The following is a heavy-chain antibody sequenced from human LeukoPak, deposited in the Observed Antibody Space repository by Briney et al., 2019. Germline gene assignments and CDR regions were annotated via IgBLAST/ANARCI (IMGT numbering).Heavy chain of an antibody. CDR2: IRSKANSYAT. V-gene: IGHV3-73*01. Sequence: GGSLRLPCAASGLTFSGSAMHWVRQASGKGLEWVGRIRSKANSYATAYAASVKGRFTISRDDSKNTAYLQMNSLKTEDTAVYYCTSSGYDSFIFDFWGQGTLVTVSS. J-gene: IGHJ4*02. CDR3: TSSGYDSFIFDF. D-gene: IGHD5-12*01. CDR1: GLTFSGSA.